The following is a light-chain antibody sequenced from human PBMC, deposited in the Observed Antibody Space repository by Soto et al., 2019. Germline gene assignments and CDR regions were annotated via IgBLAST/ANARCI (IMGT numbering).Light chain of an antibody. J-gene: IGLJ2*01. Sequence: QSALTQPASVSGSPGQSITISCTGTSSDVGGHNYVSWYQQHPGKAPKHMIYDVNNRPSGVSDRFSGSKSGNTASLTISGLQAEDEAYYYCSSFTSSGTVVFGGGTQLTVL. CDR2: DVN. V-gene: IGLV2-14*01. CDR1: SSDVGGHNY. CDR3: SSFTSSGTVV.